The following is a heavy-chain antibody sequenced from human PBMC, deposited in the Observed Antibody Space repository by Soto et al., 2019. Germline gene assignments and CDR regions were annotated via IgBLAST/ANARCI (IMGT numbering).Heavy chain of an antibody. D-gene: IGHD2-2*01. CDR2: ISYDGSNK. J-gene: IGHJ4*02. V-gene: IGHV3-30-3*01. CDR3: ARDKPRSPAIDY. Sequence: GGSLRLSCAASGFTFSSYAMHWVRQAPGKGLEWVAVISYDGSNKYYADSVKGRFTISRDNSKNTLYLQMNSLRAEDTAVYYCARDKPRSPAIDYWGQGTLVTVSS. CDR1: GFTFSSYA.